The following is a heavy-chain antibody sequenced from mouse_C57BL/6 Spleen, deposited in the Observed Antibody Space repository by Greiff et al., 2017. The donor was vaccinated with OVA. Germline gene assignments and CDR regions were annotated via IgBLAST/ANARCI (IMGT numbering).Heavy chain of an antibody. CDR1: GFSFNTYA. CDR2: IRSKSNNYAT. V-gene: IGHV10-1*01. Sequence: EVKLMESGGGLVQPKGSLKLSCAASGFSFNTYAMNWVRQAPGKGLEWVARIRSKSNNYATYYADSVKDRFTISRDDSESMLYLQMNNLKTEDTAMYYCVRQNKETWFAYWGQGTLVTVSA. D-gene: IGHD1-3*01. J-gene: IGHJ3*01. CDR3: VRQNKETWFAY.